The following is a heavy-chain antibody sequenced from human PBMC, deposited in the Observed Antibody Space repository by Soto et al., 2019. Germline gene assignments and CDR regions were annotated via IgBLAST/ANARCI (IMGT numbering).Heavy chain of an antibody. Sequence: PAGSLRLSCAASGFTFSSYAMSWVRQGPGKGPEWVSAILPTGDITYYADSVKGRFTISRDNSEDTLFLQMNSLRADDTALYYCARFDYCAPKWFDPWGQGTLVTVSS. V-gene: IGHV3-23*01. CDR3: ARFDYCAPKWFDP. CDR2: ILPTGDIT. CDR1: GFTFSSYA. D-gene: IGHD4-17*01. J-gene: IGHJ5*02.